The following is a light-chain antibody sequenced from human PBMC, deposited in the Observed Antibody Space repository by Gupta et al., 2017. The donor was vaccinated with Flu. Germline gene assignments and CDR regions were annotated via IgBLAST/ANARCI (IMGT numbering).Light chain of an antibody. J-gene: IGKJ4*01. CDR1: QNISRS. CDR2: AAS. V-gene: IGKV1-39*01. Sequence: GARVTITCRDSQNISRSLDFYHHQPGNTPRLLLYAASSLQRGVPSRFGGRGSGTDFTLTIRHLQPEDFATYYCQPSYITRLTFGEGTKVEL. CDR3: QPSYITRLT.